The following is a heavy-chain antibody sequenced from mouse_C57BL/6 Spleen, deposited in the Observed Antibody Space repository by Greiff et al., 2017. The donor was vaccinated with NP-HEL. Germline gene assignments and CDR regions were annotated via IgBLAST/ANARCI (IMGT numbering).Heavy chain of an antibody. V-gene: IGHV1-62-2*01. Sequence: QVQLKQSGAELVKPGASVKLSCKASGYTFTEYTIHWVKQRSGQGLEWIGWFYPGSGSIKYNEKFKDKATLTADKSSSTVYMELSRLTSEDSAVYFCARHEDGDPTPYYAMDYWGQGTSVTVSS. J-gene: IGHJ4*01. CDR2: FYPGSGSI. CDR3: ARHEDGDPTPYYAMDY. CDR1: GYTFTEYT. D-gene: IGHD2-10*01.